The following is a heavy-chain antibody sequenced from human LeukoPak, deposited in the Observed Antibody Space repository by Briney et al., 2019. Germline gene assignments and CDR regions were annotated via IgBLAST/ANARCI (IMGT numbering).Heavy chain of an antibody. V-gene: IGHV3-53*01. Sequence: GGSLRLSCAASGFTVSSSYMSWVRQAPGKGLEWVSIIYSSGDTYHADSVKGRFTISRDNSKNTLYLQMNSLRAEDTAVYYCAKDGMTTVTLDYFDYWGQGTLVTVSS. CDR1: GFTVSSSY. CDR3: AKDGMTTVTLDYFDY. D-gene: IGHD4-17*01. J-gene: IGHJ4*02. CDR2: IYSSGDT.